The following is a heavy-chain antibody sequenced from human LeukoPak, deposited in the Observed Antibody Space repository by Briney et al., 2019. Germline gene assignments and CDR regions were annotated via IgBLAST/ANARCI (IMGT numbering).Heavy chain of an antibody. V-gene: IGHV4-59*01. J-gene: IGHJ6*02. Sequence: SETLPLTCTVSGDSISSYYWSWIRQSPGKGLEWIGYIYYSGSTNYNPSLKSRVTISVDTSKNQFSLKLSSVTAADTAVYYCAREDCSGTSCSEYVWGQGTTVTVSS. CDR2: IYYSGST. CDR3: AREDCSGTSCSEYV. D-gene: IGHD2-2*01. CDR1: GDSISSYY.